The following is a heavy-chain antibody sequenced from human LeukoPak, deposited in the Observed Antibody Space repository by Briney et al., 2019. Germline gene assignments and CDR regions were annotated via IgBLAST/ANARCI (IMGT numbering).Heavy chain of an antibody. Sequence: ASVKVSCKVSGYTLTELSMHWVRQAPGKGLEWMGGFDPEDGETIYAQKFQGRVTMTEDTSTDTAYMELSSLRSEDTAVYYCAKYDFWSGYRYYFDYWGQGTLVTVSS. CDR2: FDPEDGET. CDR1: GYTLTELS. J-gene: IGHJ4*02. V-gene: IGHV1-24*01. D-gene: IGHD3-3*01. CDR3: AKYDFWSGYRYYFDY.